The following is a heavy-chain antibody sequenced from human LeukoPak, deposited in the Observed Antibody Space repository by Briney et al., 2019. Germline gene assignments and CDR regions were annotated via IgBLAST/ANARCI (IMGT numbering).Heavy chain of an antibody. CDR1: GGSISSSSYY. Sequence: PSETLSLTCTVPGGSISSSSYYWGWIRQPPGKGLEWIGSIYYSGSTYYNPSLKSRVTISIDTSKDQFSLKLTSVTAADTAVYYCARVAKQCSGGSCPSRRSRDTFDIWGQGTMVTVSS. J-gene: IGHJ3*02. V-gene: IGHV4-39*01. CDR2: IYYSGST. D-gene: IGHD2-15*01. CDR3: ARVAKQCSGGSCPSRRSRDTFDI.